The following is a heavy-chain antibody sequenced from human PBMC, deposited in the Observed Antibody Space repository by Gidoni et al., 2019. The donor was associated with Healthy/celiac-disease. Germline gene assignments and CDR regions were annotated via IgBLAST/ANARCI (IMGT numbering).Heavy chain of an antibody. CDR1: GYTLTSYG. J-gene: IGHJ4*02. CDR3: ARDGHSNYDSSGYYYY. V-gene: IGHV1-18*01. Sequence: QVQLAQSGAEVKKPGAPVKVSCKASGYTLTSYGISWVRQAPGQGLEWMGWISAYNGNTNYAQKLQGRVTMTTDTSTSTAYMELRSLRSDDTAVYYCARDGHSNYDSSGYYYYWGQGTLVTVSS. D-gene: IGHD3-22*01. CDR2: ISAYNGNT.